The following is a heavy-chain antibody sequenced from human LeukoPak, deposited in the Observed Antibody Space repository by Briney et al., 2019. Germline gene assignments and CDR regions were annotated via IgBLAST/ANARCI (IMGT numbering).Heavy chain of an antibody. CDR2: INPNSGGT. CDR1: GYTFTGYY. CDR3: ARDTEYGSGSYYNVDYYYMDV. J-gene: IGHJ6*03. Sequence: AASVKVSCKASGYTFTGYYMHWVRQAPGQGLEWMGWINPNSGGTNYAQKFQGRVTMTRDTSISTAYMELSRLRSDDTAVYYCARDTEYGSGSYYNVDYYYMDVWGKGTTVTISS. V-gene: IGHV1-2*02. D-gene: IGHD3-10*01.